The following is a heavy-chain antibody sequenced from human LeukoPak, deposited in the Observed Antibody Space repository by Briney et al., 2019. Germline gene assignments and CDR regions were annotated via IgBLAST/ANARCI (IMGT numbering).Heavy chain of an antibody. Sequence: PGGSLRLSCAASGFAVSGHYMSWVRQAPGKGLEWVSVIYSDGSTFYTDSVKGRFTVSRDNSKNTLYLQMNSLRAEDTAVYYCAKGDYCSSTSCPYYYYMDVWGKGTTVTVSS. D-gene: IGHD2-2*01. CDR3: AKGDYCSSTSCPYYYYMDV. J-gene: IGHJ6*03. CDR1: GFAVSGHY. CDR2: IYSDGST. V-gene: IGHV3-53*01.